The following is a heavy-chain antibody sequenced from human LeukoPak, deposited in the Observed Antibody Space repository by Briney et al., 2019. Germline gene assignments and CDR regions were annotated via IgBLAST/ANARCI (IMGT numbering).Heavy chain of an antibody. CDR1: GFIFSDHA. J-gene: IGHJ3*01. CDR2: INSRGSNT. V-gene: IGHV3-23*01. CDR3: AKAPGEDFWSGFDV. Sequence: AGGSLRLSCAASGFIFSDHAMSWVRQAPGKGLEWVSGINSRGSNTYYADFVKGRFTSSRDIVKKTLYLQMHSLRAEDTAVYYCAKAPGEDFWSGFDVWGQGTMVTVSS. D-gene: IGHD3-3*01.